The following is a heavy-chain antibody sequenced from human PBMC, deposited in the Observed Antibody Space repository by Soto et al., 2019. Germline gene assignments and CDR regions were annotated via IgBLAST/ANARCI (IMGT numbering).Heavy chain of an antibody. V-gene: IGHV4-39*01. CDR1: GGSISSSSYY. J-gene: IGHJ5*02. CDR2: IYYSGST. Sequence: PSETLSLTCTVSGGSISSSSYYWGWIRQPPGKGLEWIGSIYYSGSTYYNPSLKSRVTISVDTSKNQFSLKLSSVTAADTAVYYCARVSRPNWFDPWGQGTLVTVS. CDR3: ARVSRPNWFDP.